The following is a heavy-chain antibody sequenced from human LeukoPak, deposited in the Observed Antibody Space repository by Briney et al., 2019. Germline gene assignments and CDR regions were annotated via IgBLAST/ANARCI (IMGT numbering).Heavy chain of an antibody. CDR3: AIEWLLRGYFDY. V-gene: IGHV1-2*06. CDR1: GYTFTGYY. J-gene: IGHJ4*02. CDR2: INPNSGGT. Sequence: ASVKVSCKASGYTFTGYYMHWVRQAPGQGLEWMGRINPNSGGTNYAQKYQGRVTMTRDTSISTAYMELSRLRSDDTAVYYRAIEWLLRGYFDYWGQGTLVTVSS. D-gene: IGHD3-22*01.